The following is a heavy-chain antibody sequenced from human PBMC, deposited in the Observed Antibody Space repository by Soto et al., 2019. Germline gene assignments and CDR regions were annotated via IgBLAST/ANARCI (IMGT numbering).Heavy chain of an antibody. V-gene: IGHV3-48*02. Sequence: GGSLRLSCAASGFTFSSYSMNWVRQAPGKGLEWVSYISSSSSTIYYADSVKGRFTISRDNAKNSLYLQMNSLRDEDTAVYYCARDGYHSSSWLKPHYYYYYGMDVWGQGTTVTVPS. D-gene: IGHD6-13*01. CDR3: ARDGYHSSSWLKPHYYYYYGMDV. CDR1: GFTFSSYS. CDR2: ISSSSSTI. J-gene: IGHJ6*02.